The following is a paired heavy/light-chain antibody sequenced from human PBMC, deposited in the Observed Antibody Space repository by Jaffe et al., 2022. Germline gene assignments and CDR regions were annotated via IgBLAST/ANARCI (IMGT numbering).Heavy chain of an antibody. V-gene: IGHV3-48*03. CDR2: ISSSGSTI. CDR3: ARGLEDSSGYYSDRFDH. CDR1: GFTFSSYE. Sequence: EVQLVESGGGLVKPGGSLRLSCAASGFTFSSYEMNWVRQAPGRGLEWLSYISSSGSTIYYADSVKGRFTISRDNAKNSLYFQMNSLRAEDTAVYYCARGLEDSSGYYSDRFDHWGQGTLVTVSS. J-gene: IGHJ4*02. D-gene: IGHD3-22*01.
Light chain of an antibody. CDR1: EDIINY. CDR3: QQYDNLPLT. Sequence: DIQMTQSPSSLSASVGDRVTITCQASEDIINYLNWYQQKPGRAPKLLIYDASNLETGVPSRFSGSGSGTDFTLTIRSLEPEDIATYYCQQYDNLPLTFGGGTKVEI. CDR2: DAS. V-gene: IGKV1-33*01. J-gene: IGKJ4*01.